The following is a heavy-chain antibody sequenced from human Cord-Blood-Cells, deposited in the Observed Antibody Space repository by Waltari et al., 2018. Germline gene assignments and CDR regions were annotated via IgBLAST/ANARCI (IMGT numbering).Heavy chain of an antibody. J-gene: IGHJ3*02. CDR1: GYTFTGYY. D-gene: IGHD2-21*02. CDR3: AGIVVVTADAFDI. Sequence: QVQLVQSGAEVKKPGASVKVSCKAAGYTFTGYYMPWVPQAPGQGLEWMGWINPNSGGTNYAQKFQGRVTMTRDTSISTAYMELSRLRSDDTAVYYCAGIVVVTADAFDIWGQGTMVTVSS. V-gene: IGHV1-2*02. CDR2: INPNSGGT.